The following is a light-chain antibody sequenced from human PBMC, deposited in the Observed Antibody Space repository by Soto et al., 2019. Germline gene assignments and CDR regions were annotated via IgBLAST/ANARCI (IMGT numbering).Light chain of an antibody. CDR1: QSVSSSY. CDR3: QQYGSSPLT. Sequence: EIVLTQSPGTLSLSPGERATLSCRASQSVSSSYLAWYQQKPGQAPRLLIYGASYKATGIPDRFSGSGSGTALTLTISRLEPEDFAVYYCQQYGSSPLTFGRGTKVEIK. J-gene: IGKJ1*01. V-gene: IGKV3-20*01. CDR2: GAS.